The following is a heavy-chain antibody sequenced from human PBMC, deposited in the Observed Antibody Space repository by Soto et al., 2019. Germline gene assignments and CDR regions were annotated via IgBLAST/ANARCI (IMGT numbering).Heavy chain of an antibody. Sequence: PGGSLRLSCAASGLTVSNKYMSWVRQAPGKGLEWVSLIQSGGPTYYADSVKGRFTISRDSSKNTLYLQMNSLRAEDTAMYYCAAYSHKGYWGQGTLVTVSS. CDR3: AAYSHKGY. CDR1: GLTVSNKY. V-gene: IGHV3-66*01. D-gene: IGHD3-16*01. J-gene: IGHJ4*02. CDR2: IQSGGPT.